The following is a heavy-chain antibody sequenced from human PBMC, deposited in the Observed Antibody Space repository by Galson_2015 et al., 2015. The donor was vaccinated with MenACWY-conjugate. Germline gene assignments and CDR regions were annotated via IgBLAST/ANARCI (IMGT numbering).Heavy chain of an antibody. D-gene: IGHD1-26*01. Sequence: QSGAEVKKPGESLEISCKGSGYSFSSYWMTWVRQVPGKGLEWVGLISPIDSKTRYSPAFEGRVTISADNSITTAYLQWNSLQASDTAMYYCARHPPGGRGMDVWGQGTTVTVSS. CDR3: ARHPPGGRGMDV. J-gene: IGHJ6*02. CDR1: GYSFSSYW. V-gene: IGHV5-51*01. CDR2: ISPIDSKT.